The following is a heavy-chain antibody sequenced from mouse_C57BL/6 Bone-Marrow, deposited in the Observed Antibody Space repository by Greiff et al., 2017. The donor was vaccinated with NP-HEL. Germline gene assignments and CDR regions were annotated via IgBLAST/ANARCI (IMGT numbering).Heavy chain of an antibody. Sequence: QVQLQQSGPELVKPGASVKISCKASGYAFSSSWMNWVKQRPGQGLEWIGRIYPGDGDTNYNGKFKGKATLTADKSSSTAYMQLSSLTSDDSAVYFCARDLLPYYFDYWGQGTTLTVSS. J-gene: IGHJ2*01. D-gene: IGHD1-1*01. CDR1: GYAFSSSW. CDR3: ARDLLPYYFDY. CDR2: IYPGDGDT. V-gene: IGHV1-82*01.